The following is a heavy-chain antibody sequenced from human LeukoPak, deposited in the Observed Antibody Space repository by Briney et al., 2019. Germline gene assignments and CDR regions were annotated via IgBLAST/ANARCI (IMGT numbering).Heavy chain of an antibody. J-gene: IGHJ4*02. Sequence: ASVKVSCKASGYTFTGYYMHWVRRAPGQELEWMGWLSPDSGDTKFAQKFQGRVTMTRDTSINTAYMELSRLRSDDTAVYYCARATDISSWYLAYWGQGTLVTVSS. D-gene: IGHD6-13*01. V-gene: IGHV1-2*02. CDR1: GYTFTGYY. CDR3: ARATDISSWYLAY. CDR2: LSPDSGDT.